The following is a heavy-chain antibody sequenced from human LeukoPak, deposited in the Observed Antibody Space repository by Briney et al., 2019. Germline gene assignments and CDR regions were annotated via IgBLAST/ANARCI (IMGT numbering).Heavy chain of an antibody. CDR3: ARVGYSSSWRERYKYYFDY. CDR2: INSDGSST. Sequence: GGSLRLSCAASGFTFSSYWMHWVRQAPGKGLVWVSRINSDGSSTSYADSVKGRFTISRDNAKNSLYLQMNGLRAEDTALYYCARVGYSSSWRERYKYYFDYWGQGTLVTVSS. CDR1: GFTFSSYW. V-gene: IGHV3-74*01. J-gene: IGHJ4*02. D-gene: IGHD6-13*01.